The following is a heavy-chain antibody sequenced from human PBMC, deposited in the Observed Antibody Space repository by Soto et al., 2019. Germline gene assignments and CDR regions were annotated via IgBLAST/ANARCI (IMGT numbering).Heavy chain of an antibody. Sequence: SETLSLTCSVSGGSMRNYYWNWIRQPPGRGLEWIGYVYHSGSTNYNPSLKGRVSMSVDVSRNHFSLTLHSVTAADTAVYFCTSSYSTSSSPDYWGQGTLVTVSS. CDR1: GGSMRNYY. D-gene: IGHD6-6*01. V-gene: IGHV4-59*01. CDR3: TSSYSTSSSPDY. J-gene: IGHJ4*02. CDR2: VYHSGST.